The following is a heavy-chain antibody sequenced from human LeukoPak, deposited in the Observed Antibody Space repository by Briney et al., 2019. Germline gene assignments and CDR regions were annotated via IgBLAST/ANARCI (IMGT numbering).Heavy chain of an antibody. V-gene: IGHV3-53*01. Sequence: GGSLRLSCAASGFTVSSNYMSWVRQAPGKGLEWVSVIYSGGSTYYADSVKGRFTISRDNSKNTLYLQMNILRAEDTAVYYCAKAPYVLRYFDWADSDYWGQGTLVTVSS. CDR2: IYSGGST. J-gene: IGHJ4*02. CDR1: GFTVSSNY. CDR3: AKAPYVLRYFDWADSDY. D-gene: IGHD3-9*01.